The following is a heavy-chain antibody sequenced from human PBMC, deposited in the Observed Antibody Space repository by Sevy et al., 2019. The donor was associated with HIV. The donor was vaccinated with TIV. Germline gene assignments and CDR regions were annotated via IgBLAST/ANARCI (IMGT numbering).Heavy chain of an antibody. Sequence: ASVKVSCKASGYTFTGYYMHWVRQAPGQGLEWMGWINPNSGGTNYAQKFQGRVTMTRNTSISTAYMELSRLRSDDTAVDYGARDSGSSWIVEPLVHGDYWGQGTLVTVSS. CDR3: ARDSGSSWIVEPLVHGDY. CDR1: GYTFTGYY. D-gene: IGHD6-13*01. CDR2: INPNSGGT. V-gene: IGHV1-2*02. J-gene: IGHJ4*02.